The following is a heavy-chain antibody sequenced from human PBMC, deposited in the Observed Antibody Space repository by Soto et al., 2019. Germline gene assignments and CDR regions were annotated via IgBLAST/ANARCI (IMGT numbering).Heavy chain of an antibody. CDR2: IYYSGST. Sequence: QVQLQESGPGLVKPSQTLSLTCTVSGGSISSGDYYWSWIRQPPGKGLEWIGYIYYSGSTYYNPALKSRVNMSVDTAKNQFSLKLSSVTAADTAVYYCARDRAIFGVVSMGGWFDPWGQGTLVTVSS. CDR3: ARDRAIFGVVSMGGWFDP. V-gene: IGHV4-30-4*01. J-gene: IGHJ5*02. D-gene: IGHD3-3*01. CDR1: GGSISSGDYY.